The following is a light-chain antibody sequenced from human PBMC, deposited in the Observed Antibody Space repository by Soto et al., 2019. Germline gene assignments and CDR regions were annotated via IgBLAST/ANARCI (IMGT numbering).Light chain of an antibody. CDR2: EVT. CDR3: SSYTNTRSWV. J-gene: IGLJ3*02. Sequence: QSALTQPAPVLGTPGQSFPISGPESSSDIGGYDYVSWFQQYPGKAPNPILYEVTNRPSGVSNRFSGSKSGNTASLTISGLQAEDEADYHCSSYTNTRSWVFGGGTKVTVL. CDR1: SSDIGGYDY. V-gene: IGLV2-14*01.